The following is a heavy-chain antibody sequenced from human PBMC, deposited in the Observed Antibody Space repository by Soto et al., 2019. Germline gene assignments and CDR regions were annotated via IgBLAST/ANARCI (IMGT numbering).Heavy chain of an antibody. CDR2: IHYSGST. CDR3: ARTTDSSGYFQFWFDP. J-gene: IGHJ5*02. D-gene: IGHD3-22*01. CDR1: GGSISNGGLY. Sequence: SLTCTVSGGSISNGGLYWSWIRQYPGKGLEWIGYIHYSGSTYYNPSLESRVTISVDTSKNHFSLKLSSVTAADTAVYYCARTTDSSGYFQFWFDPWGQGTLVTVSS. V-gene: IGHV4-31*03.